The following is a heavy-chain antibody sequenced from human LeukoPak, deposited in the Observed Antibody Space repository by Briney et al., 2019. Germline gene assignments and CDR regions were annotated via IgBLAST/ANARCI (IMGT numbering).Heavy chain of an antibody. CDR2: ISYDGTNK. CDR3: ARGTDSSGYYNHFDY. Sequence: PGGSLGLSCAASGFSFSSYAMSWVRQAPGKGLEWVAVISYDGTNKYYADSVKGRFTISRDNSKNTLYLQMNSLRAEDTAVYYCARGTDSSGYYNHFDYWGQGTLVTVSS. V-gene: IGHV3-30-3*01. D-gene: IGHD3-22*01. CDR1: GFSFSSYA. J-gene: IGHJ4*02.